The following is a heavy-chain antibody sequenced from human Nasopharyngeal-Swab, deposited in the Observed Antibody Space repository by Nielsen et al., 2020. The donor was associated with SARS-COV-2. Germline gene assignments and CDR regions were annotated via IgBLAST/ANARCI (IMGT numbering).Heavy chain of an antibody. Sequence: SGLSTSTGLAWVGRTYYRSKWYNDYAVSVKSRITINPDTSKNQFSLHLNSVTPEDTAVYYCARARGAYGDYYYYYYTDVWGKGTTVTVSS. D-gene: IGHD4-17*01. CDR2: TYYRSKWYN. J-gene: IGHJ6*03. CDR3: ARARGAYGDYYYYYYTDV. V-gene: IGHV6-1*01.